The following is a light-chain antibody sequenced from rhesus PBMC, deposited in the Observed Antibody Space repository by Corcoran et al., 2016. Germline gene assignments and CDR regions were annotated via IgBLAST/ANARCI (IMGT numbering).Light chain of an antibody. CDR1: QAISSY. Sequence: DIQMTQSPSSLSASVGDTVTITCRASQAISSYLVWYQQKPGKAPKLLIYRASTLKSGVPSRFSGSGSGTDFTLTISSLQPEDFATYYCQQQNSYPLTFGGGTKVEIK. CDR2: RAS. V-gene: IGKV1-25*01. CDR3: QQQNSYPLT. J-gene: IGKJ4*01.